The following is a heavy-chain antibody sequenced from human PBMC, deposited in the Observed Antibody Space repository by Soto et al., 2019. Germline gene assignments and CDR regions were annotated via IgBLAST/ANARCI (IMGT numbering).Heavy chain of an antibody. J-gene: IGHJ4*02. CDR1: GGTFSSYA. D-gene: IGHD2-15*01. Sequence: QVQLVQSGAEVKKPGSSVKVSCKASGGTFSSYAISWVRQAPGQGLEWMGGIIPIFGTANYAQKFQGRVTITADESTSTAYMELRSLRSEDTAVYYCARASRYCSGGSCYFLPGIDYWGQGTLVTVSS. CDR2: IIPIFGTA. CDR3: ARASRYCSGGSCYFLPGIDY. V-gene: IGHV1-69*12.